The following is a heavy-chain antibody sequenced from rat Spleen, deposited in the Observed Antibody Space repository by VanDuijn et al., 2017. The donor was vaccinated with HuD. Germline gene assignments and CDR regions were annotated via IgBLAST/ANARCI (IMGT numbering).Heavy chain of an antibody. CDR2: ISTSGGST. J-gene: IGHJ2*01. CDR3: TRGRYYDGPWDY. V-gene: IGHV5-19*01. D-gene: IGHD1-12*02. Sequence: EVQLVESGGGLVQPGRSLKLSCAASGFTFSDYAMNWIRQAPTKGLEWVATISTSGGSTYYRDSVKGRFTISRDNAKSTLYLQMNSLRSEDTATYYCTRGRYYDGPWDYWGQGVMVTVSS. CDR1: GFTFSDYA.